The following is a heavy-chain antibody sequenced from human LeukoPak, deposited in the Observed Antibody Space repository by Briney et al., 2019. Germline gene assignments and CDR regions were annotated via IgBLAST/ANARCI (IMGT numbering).Heavy chain of an antibody. D-gene: IGHD4-11*01. Sequence: SQTLSLTCTVSGGSISSGGYYWSWILQHPGQGLEWIGYIHKSGSTYYNPSLERRVTISVDTSKNQFSLKLRSVTAADTAMYYCARVTTAAWSDPWGHGTPVTVSS. CDR2: IHKSGST. CDR3: ARVTTAAWSDP. CDR1: GGSISSGGYY. V-gene: IGHV4-31*03. J-gene: IGHJ5*02.